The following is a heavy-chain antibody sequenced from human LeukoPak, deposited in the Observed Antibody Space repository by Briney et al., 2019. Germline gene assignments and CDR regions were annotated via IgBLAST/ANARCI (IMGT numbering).Heavy chain of an antibody. D-gene: IGHD3-10*01. V-gene: IGHV1-24*01. CDR3: AGGNYYGSGSYYGAYYYYGMDV. CDR2: FDPEDGET. Sequence: ASVKVSCKVSGYTLTELSMHWVRQAPGKGLEWMGGFDPEDGETIYAQKFQGRVTMTRDTSTSTVYMELSSLRSEDTAVYYCAGGNYYGSGSYYGAYYYYGMDVWGQGTTVTVSS. CDR1: GYTLTELS. J-gene: IGHJ6*02.